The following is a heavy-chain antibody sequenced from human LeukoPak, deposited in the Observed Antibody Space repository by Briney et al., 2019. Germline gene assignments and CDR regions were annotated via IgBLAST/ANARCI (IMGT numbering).Heavy chain of an antibody. Sequence: SETLSLTCAVSGASISSSYWSWIRQPPGKGLEWIGYINYSGNTKYNPSLESRVTISVDASNNQFSLRLSSVTAADAAVYYCARGFYDSRGYSNTFDIWGHGTLVTVSS. CDR1: GASISSSY. D-gene: IGHD3-22*01. V-gene: IGHV4-59*01. CDR2: INYSGNT. CDR3: ARGFYDSRGYSNTFDI. J-gene: IGHJ3*02.